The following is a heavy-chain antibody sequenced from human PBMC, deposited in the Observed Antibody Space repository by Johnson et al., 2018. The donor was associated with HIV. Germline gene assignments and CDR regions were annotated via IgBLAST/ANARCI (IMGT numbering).Heavy chain of an antibody. V-gene: IGHV3-11*01. J-gene: IGHJ3*02. CDR2: ISSSGSTI. CDR3: ARVVGTSQGDAFDI. D-gene: IGHD1-26*01. Sequence: QVQLVESGGGVVQPGRSLRLSCAASGFTFSDYYMSWIRQAPGKGLEWVSYISSSGSTIYYADSVKGRFTISRDNAKNSLYLQMNSLRAEDMPLYYCARVVGTSQGDAFDIWGQGTMVTVSS. CDR1: GFTFSDYY.